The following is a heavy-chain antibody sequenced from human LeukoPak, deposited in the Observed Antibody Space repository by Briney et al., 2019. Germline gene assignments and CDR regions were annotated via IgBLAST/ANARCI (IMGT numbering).Heavy chain of an antibody. Sequence: PGGSLRLSCVASGFTFTIYEMHWVRQAPGKGLEWVSYMSSSGDTIYYADSVKGRFTISRDNAKNSLHLQMDSLRVEDTAVYYCARDDGGRHTSSLDYWGQGTLVAVSS. CDR3: ARDDGGRHTSSLDY. CDR1: GFTFTIYE. J-gene: IGHJ4*02. V-gene: IGHV3-48*03. D-gene: IGHD6-6*01. CDR2: MSSSGDTI.